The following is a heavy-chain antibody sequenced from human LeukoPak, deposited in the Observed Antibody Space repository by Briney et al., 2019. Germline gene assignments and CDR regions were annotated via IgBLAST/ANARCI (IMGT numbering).Heavy chain of an antibody. D-gene: IGHD2-21*01. CDR1: SYTFTNYA. Sequence: ASVKVSCKASSYTFTNYAFTWVRQAPGQGLEWMGWISAYNGNTNYAQKLQGKVTMTTDTSTSTAYMELRSLRSDDTAVYYCARARVSFFDKYSLDYWGQGTLVTVAS. V-gene: IGHV1-18*01. J-gene: IGHJ4*02. CDR2: ISAYNGNT. CDR3: ARARVSFFDKYSLDY.